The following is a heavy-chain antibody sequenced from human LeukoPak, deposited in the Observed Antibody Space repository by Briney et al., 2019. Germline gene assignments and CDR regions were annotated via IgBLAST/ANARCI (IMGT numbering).Heavy chain of an antibody. D-gene: IGHD3-10*01. J-gene: IGHJ5*02. V-gene: IGHV4-59*01. CDR2: IYYSGGT. CDR3: ARADYYGSGSYGFDP. CDR1: GGSISSYY. Sequence: PSETLSLTCTGSGGSISSYYWSWLRQPPGKGLEWLGYIYYSGGTNYNPSLKSRVTISVDTSKNQFSLKLSSVTAADTAVYYCARADYYGSGSYGFDPWGQGTLVTVSS.